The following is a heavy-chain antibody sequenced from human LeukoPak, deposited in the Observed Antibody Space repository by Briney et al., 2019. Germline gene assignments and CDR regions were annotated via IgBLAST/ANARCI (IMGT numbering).Heavy chain of an antibody. CDR3: AKDKSVSADYYFDY. CDR1: GFTFSSYW. V-gene: IGHV3-74*01. D-gene: IGHD5/OR15-5a*01. CDR2: INSDGSST. Sequence: GGSLRLSCAASGFTFSSYWMHWVRQAPGKGLVWVSRINSDGSSTSYADSVKGRFTVSRDNSKNTLLLQMNNLRTEDTAVYYCAKDKSVSADYYFDYWGQGTLVTVSS. J-gene: IGHJ4*02.